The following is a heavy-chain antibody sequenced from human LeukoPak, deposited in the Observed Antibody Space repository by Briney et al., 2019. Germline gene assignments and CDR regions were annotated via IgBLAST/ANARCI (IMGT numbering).Heavy chain of an antibody. CDR2: INHSGST. Sequence: SETLSLTCAVYGGSFSGYYWSWIRQPPGKGLEWVGEINHSGSTNYNPSLKSRVTISVDTSKNQFSLKLSSVTAADTAVYYCARGLPSMTTEYNLFDPWGEGTLVTVSS. CDR1: GGSFSGYY. V-gene: IGHV4-34*01. CDR3: ARGLPSMTTEYNLFDP. D-gene: IGHD4-17*01. J-gene: IGHJ5*02.